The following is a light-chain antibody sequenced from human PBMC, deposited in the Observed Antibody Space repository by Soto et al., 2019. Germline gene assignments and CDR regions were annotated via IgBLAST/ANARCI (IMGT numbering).Light chain of an antibody. CDR2: RSD. Sequence: QSVLTQPPSASGTPGQRVTISCSGSSSNIGSNHVFWYQQLPGTAPKLLIYRSDQRPSGVPARFSGSKSGTSASLAISGLRSEDEDDYYCAAWDDSLNGYVFGTGTKLTVL. CDR3: AAWDDSLNGYV. CDR1: SSNIGSNH. V-gene: IGLV1-47*01. J-gene: IGLJ1*01.